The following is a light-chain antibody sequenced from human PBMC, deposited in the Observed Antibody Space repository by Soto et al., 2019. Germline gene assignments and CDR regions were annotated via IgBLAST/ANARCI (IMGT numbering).Light chain of an antibody. CDR3: QHLNNYPPFT. CDR2: GTF. V-gene: IGKV1-9*01. Sequence: IQLTQSPSSLSASVGDRVSITCRASQDIKTYLAWYQQKQGKAPKLLISGTFTLQSGVPSRFNGSGSGTDYTLTISRLQPEDFATYYCQHLNNYPPFTFGPGTKVDLE. J-gene: IGKJ3*01. CDR1: QDIKTY.